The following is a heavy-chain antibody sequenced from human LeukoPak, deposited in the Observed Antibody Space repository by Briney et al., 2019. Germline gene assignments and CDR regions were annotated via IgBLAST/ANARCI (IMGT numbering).Heavy chain of an antibody. CDR1: GLSFSSYW. CDR2: IRQDGSEI. J-gene: IGHJ6*02. V-gene: IGHV3-7*01. Sequence: GGSLRLSCGASGLSFSSYWMSWVRQAPGKGLEWVANIRQDGSEIYYVDSVKGRFTITRDNAKNSLYLQMNSLRAEDTAVYYCARAPIYYGLDVWGQGTTVTVSS. CDR3: ARAPIYYGLDV. D-gene: IGHD2-21*01.